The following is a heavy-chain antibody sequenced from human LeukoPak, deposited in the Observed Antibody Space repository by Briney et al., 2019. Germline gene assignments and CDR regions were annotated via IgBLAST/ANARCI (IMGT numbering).Heavy chain of an antibody. V-gene: IGHV3-7*05. CDR3: VRAGSYNFDY. Sequence: GESLRLSCAASGFTFSSNWMTWVRQAPGKGLEWVANINKDGSETYYVDSVKRLFAISRDNAQNSLVLQMNSLRAEDTAVYYCVRAGSYNFDYWGQGTLVTVSS. CDR2: INKDGSET. D-gene: IGHD4-11*01. CDR1: GFTFSSNW. J-gene: IGHJ4*02.